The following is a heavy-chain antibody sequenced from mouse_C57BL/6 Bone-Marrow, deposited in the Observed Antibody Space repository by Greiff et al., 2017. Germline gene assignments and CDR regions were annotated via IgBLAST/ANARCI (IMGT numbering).Heavy chain of an antibody. CDR3: ARWDTTVVADWYFDV. Sequence: QVQLKQSGPELVRPGASVKISCKAPGYTFTSHWMQWVRQRPGQGLEWIGEIFPGSGSTYYNEKFKCKATLTVDTSSSTAYMQLSSLTSEDSAVYFCARWDTTVVADWYFDVWGTGTTVTVSS. CDR1: GYTFTSHW. CDR2: IFPGSGST. D-gene: IGHD1-1*01. J-gene: IGHJ1*03. V-gene: IGHV1-56*01.